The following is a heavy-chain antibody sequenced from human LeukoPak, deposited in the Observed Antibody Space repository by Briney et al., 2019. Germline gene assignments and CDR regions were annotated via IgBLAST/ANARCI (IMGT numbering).Heavy chain of an antibody. Sequence: TGGSLRLSCAASGFKFSGYTMNWVRQAPGSGLQWVSRITGTGSQLDDVEYADSVRGRFTISRDNGKDSLFLEMRGLRVEDTGIYFCARETGFADAFDFWGRGTLVTVSS. J-gene: IGHJ3*01. V-gene: IGHV3-21*03. CDR1: GFKFSGYT. CDR2: ITGTGSQLDDV. CDR3: ARETGFADAFDF.